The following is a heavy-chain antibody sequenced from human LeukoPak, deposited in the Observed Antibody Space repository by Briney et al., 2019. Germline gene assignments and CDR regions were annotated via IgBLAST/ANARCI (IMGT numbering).Heavy chain of an antibody. CDR3: ARDIPIYRIAVAPGGYYGMDV. Sequence: ASVXVSCKASGYTFTSYGISWVRQAPGQGLEWMGWISAYNGNTNYAQKLQGRVTMTTDTSTSTAYMELRSLRSDDTAVYYCARDIPIYRIAVAPGGYYGMDVWGQGTTVTVSS. CDR1: GYTFTSYG. J-gene: IGHJ6*02. D-gene: IGHD6-19*01. CDR2: ISAYNGNT. V-gene: IGHV1-18*01.